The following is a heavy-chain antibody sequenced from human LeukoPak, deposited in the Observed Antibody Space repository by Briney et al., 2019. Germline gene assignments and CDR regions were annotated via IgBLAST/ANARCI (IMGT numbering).Heavy chain of an antibody. CDR3: AKGREKYCTNSSCYHDY. CDR2: IRYDGNNK. J-gene: IGHJ4*02. Sequence: GGSLRLSCAASGFTFSRYGMHWVRQAPGKGLEWVAVIRYDGNNKYYADSVKGRFTISRDNSENTLYLQMNSLRIEDTAVYFCAKGREKYCTNSSCYHDYWGQGTLVTVSS. CDR1: GFTFSRYG. V-gene: IGHV3-30*02. D-gene: IGHD2-2*01.